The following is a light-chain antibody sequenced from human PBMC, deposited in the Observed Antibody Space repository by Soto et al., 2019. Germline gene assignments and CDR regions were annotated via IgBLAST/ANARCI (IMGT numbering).Light chain of an antibody. CDR3: QQYESRPLT. CDR1: QNISKN. Sequence: DIQMTQSPSSLSASVAARVTITCQASQNISKNLIWYQQKPGKAPKLLIYGASNWETGIPSRFSGSGSGTGFTFTISSLQPEDFATYYCQQYESRPLTFGQGTRLEIK. CDR2: GAS. J-gene: IGKJ5*01. V-gene: IGKV1-33*01.